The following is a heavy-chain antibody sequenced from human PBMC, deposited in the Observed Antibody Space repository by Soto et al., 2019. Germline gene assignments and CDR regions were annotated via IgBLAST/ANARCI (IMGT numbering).Heavy chain of an antibody. CDR1: GYTLTELS. J-gene: IGHJ4*02. CDR3: ATGVLSGSYAYYFDY. Sequence: GASVKVSCKVSGYTLTELSMHWVRQAPGKGLEWMGGFDPEDGETIYAQKFQGRVTMTEDTSTDTAYMELSSLRSEDTAVYYCATGVLSGSYAYYFDYWGQGTLVTVSS. V-gene: IGHV1-24*01. CDR2: FDPEDGET. D-gene: IGHD3-10*01.